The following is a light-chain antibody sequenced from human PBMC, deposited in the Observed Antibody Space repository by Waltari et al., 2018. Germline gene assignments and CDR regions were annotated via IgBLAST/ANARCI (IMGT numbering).Light chain of an antibody. CDR2: RDN. CDR3: AAWDDSLNGVI. CDR1: GPNLGPTS. Sequence: QSVLTQPPSTSGTPGQRVTISCSGRGPNLGPTSVMWYQQIPGTAPKLLIYRDNHRPSGVPDRFSGSKSGTSGSLAISGLQSEDEADYYCAAWDDSLNGVIFGGGTKLTVL. J-gene: IGLJ2*01. V-gene: IGLV1-44*01.